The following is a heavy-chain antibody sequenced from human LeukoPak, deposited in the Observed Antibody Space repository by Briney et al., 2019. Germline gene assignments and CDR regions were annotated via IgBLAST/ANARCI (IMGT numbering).Heavy chain of an antibody. CDR2: ISSSSSYI. CDR3: ARWEMATTDFDY. Sequence: GGSLRLSCAASGFTFSSYSMNWVRQAPGKGLEWVSSISSSSSYIYYADSVKGRFTISRDNAKNSLYLQMNSLRAEDTAVYYCARWEMATTDFDYWGQGTLVTVSS. CDR1: GFTFSSYS. J-gene: IGHJ4*02. V-gene: IGHV3-21*01. D-gene: IGHD5-24*01.